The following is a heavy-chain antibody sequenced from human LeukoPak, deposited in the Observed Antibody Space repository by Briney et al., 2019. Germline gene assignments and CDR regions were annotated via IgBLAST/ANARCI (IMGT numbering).Heavy chain of an antibody. J-gene: IGHJ6*02. CDR3: ARAQGGSSWSRYHYYYGMDV. Sequence: GGSLRLSCAASGFTFSSYAMSWVRQAPGKGLEWASAISGSGGSTYYADSVKGRFTISRDNSKNTLYLQKNSLRAEDTAVYYCARAQGGSSWSRYHYYYGMDVWGQGTTVTVSS. CDR1: GFTFSSYA. CDR2: ISGSGGST. V-gene: IGHV3-23*01. D-gene: IGHD6-6*01.